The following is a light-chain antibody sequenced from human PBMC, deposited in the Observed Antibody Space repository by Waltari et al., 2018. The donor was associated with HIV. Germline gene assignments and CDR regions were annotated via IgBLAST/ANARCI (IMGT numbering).Light chain of an antibody. J-gene: IGLJ3*02. CDR1: ALPKKY. V-gene: IGLV3-10*01. CDR2: EDS. CDR3: YSTDSSDWV. Sequence: SYELTQPPSVSVSPGQTARITCSGDALPKKYAYRYQQKSGQAPVLVIYEDSKRPSGIPERFSGSSSGTMATLTISGAQVEDEADHYCYSTDSSDWVFGGGTKLTVL.